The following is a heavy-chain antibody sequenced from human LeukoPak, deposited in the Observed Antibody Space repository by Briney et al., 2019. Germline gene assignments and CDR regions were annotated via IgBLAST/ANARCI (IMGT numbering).Heavy chain of an antibody. V-gene: IGHV1-8*01. CDR3: AREREWGDYGDYVVWFDP. D-gene: IGHD4-17*01. Sequence: ASVKVSCKASGYTFTSYDINWVRQATGQGLEWMGWRNPNSGNTGYAQKFQGRVTMSRNTSISTAYMELSSLRSEDTAVYYCAREREWGDYGDYVVWFDPWGQGTLVTVSS. J-gene: IGHJ5*02. CDR2: RNPNSGNT. CDR1: GYTFTSYD.